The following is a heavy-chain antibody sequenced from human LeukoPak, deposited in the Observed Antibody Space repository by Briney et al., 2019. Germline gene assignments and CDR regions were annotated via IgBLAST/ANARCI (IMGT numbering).Heavy chain of an antibody. CDR3: AKVPSYYYDSSGYYYIDY. CDR2: ISGSGGIT. Sequence: PGGSLRLSCAASGFTFSNYAMSWVRQAPGRGREGVSAISGSGGITLYADSAKGRVTISRDNSKNTLYLQMTSLRAEDTAVYYCAKVPSYYYDSSGYYYIDYWGQGTLVTVSS. J-gene: IGHJ4*02. CDR1: GFTFSNYA. V-gene: IGHV3-23*01. D-gene: IGHD3-22*01.